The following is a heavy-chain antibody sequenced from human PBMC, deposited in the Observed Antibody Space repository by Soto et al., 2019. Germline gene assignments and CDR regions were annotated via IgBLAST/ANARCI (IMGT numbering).Heavy chain of an antibody. V-gene: IGHV1-2*04. Sequence: ASVKVSCKASGYTFTGYYLHWVRQAPGQGLEWMGWINPNSGGTNYAQNFQGWVTMTRDTSSSTAYMELSRLTSDDTAVYYCASSIFGVLNYVIDFWGQGSTVTGSS. CDR2: INPNSGGT. D-gene: IGHD3-3*02. CDR3: ASSIFGVLNYVIDF. J-gene: IGHJ6*02. CDR1: GYTFTGYY.